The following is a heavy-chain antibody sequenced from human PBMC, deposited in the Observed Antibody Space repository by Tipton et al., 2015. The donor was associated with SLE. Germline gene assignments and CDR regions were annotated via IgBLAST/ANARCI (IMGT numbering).Heavy chain of an antibody. V-gene: IGHV3-73*01. CDR1: GLSFSGSA. D-gene: IGHD1-14*01. CDR3: TRLEAPGGG. J-gene: IGHJ4*02. Sequence: GSLRLSCAASGLSFSGSAIHWVRQASGKGLEWVGRIRSKANSYATAYAASVKGRFTISRDDSKNTTYLQMNSLKTEDTAMYYCTRLEAPGGGWGQGALVTVSS. CDR2: IRSKANSYAT.